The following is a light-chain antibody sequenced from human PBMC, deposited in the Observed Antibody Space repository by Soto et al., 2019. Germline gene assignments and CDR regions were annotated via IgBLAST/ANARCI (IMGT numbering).Light chain of an antibody. Sequence: QSVLTQPASVSASPGQSITISCTGTSSDVGGYNYVSWYQQHPGKAPKLMIYEVSHRPSGVSDRFSGSKSGNTASLTISGLLAEDEADYFCSSYASTSTLVLFGGGTKVTVL. J-gene: IGLJ2*01. CDR2: EVS. CDR1: SSDVGGYNY. V-gene: IGLV2-14*01. CDR3: SSYASTSTLVL.